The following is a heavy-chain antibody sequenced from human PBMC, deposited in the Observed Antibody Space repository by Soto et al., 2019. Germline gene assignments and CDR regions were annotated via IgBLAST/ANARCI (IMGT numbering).Heavy chain of an antibody. J-gene: IGHJ4*02. CDR2: ISYDGSNK. CDR1: GFTFSSYG. Sequence: QVQLVESGGGVVQPGRSLRLSCAASGFTFSSYGMHWVRQAPGKGLEWVAVISYDGSNKYYADSVKGRFTISRVNSKNTLYLQMNSLRAEDTAVYYCAKDKVPVVVTAPLDYWGQGTLVTVSS. D-gene: IGHD2-21*02. V-gene: IGHV3-30*18. CDR3: AKDKVPVVVTAPLDY.